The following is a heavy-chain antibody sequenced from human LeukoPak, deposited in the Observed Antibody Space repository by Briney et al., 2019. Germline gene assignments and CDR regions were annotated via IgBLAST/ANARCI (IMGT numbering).Heavy chain of an antibody. D-gene: IGHD3-10*01. J-gene: IGHJ4*02. CDR1: GFTVSSNY. CDR2: IYSGGST. CDR3: ARVLTMVRGVIILAYNFDY. V-gene: IGHV3-66*01. Sequence: GGSLRLSCAASGFTVSSNYMSWVRQAPGKGLEWVSVIYSGGSTYYADSVKGRFTISRDNSKNTLYLQMNSLRVEDTAVYYCARVLTMVRGVIILAYNFDYWGQGTLVTVSS.